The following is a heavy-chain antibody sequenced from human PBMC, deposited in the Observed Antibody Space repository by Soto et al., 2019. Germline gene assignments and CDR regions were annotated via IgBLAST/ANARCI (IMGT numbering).Heavy chain of an antibody. CDR2: ISAHNGNT. J-gene: IGHJ4*02. CDR1: GYGFTTYG. CDR3: ARGRYGDY. D-gene: IGHD1-1*01. V-gene: IGHV1-18*01. Sequence: QVHLVQSGAEVKKPGASVKVSCKGSGYGFTTYGITWVRQAPGQGLEWMAWISAHNGNTNYAQKPRGGVPVPRDTSTSTAYMELRSLRSDDTAVYYCARGRYGDYWGQGALVTVSS.